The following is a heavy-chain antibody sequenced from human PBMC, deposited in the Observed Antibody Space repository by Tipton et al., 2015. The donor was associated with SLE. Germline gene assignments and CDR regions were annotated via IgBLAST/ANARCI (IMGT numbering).Heavy chain of an antibody. V-gene: IGHV4-59*01. CDR2: IYYSGST. D-gene: IGHD6-13*01. CDR3: ASFPQQLVPFDY. Sequence: TLSLTCAVYGGSFSGYYWGWIRQPPGKGLEWIGSIYYSGSTNYNPSLKSRVTISVDTSKNQFSLKLSSVTAADTAVYYCASFPQQLVPFDYWGQGTLVTVSS. CDR1: GGSFSGYY. J-gene: IGHJ4*02.